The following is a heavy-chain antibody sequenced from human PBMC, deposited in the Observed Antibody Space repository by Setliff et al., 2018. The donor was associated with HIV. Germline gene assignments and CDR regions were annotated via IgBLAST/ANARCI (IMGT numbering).Heavy chain of an antibody. CDR1: GGSISGSNYY. CDR3: ATDTAMLQEGTEF. Sequence: PSETLSLTCTVSGGSISGSNYYWAWTRQPPGKGLEWIGSSYYSGSTYYNPSLKSRVTISVDTSKNQFSLKLSSVTAADTAIYYCATDTAMLQEGTEFWGQGTLVTVSS. CDR2: SYYSGST. V-gene: IGHV4-39*01. J-gene: IGHJ4*02. D-gene: IGHD5-18*01.